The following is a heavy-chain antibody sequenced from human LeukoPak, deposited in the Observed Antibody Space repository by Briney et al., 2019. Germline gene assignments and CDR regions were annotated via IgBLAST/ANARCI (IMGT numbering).Heavy chain of an antibody. D-gene: IGHD3-3*01. V-gene: IGHV1-46*01. Sequence: ASVKVSCKASGYTFTSYYMHWVRQAPGQGLEWMGIINPSVGSTNYAQKFQGRVTMTRDTSMSTVYMELSSLRSEDTAVYYCARDVPFPHDFWSGYSIDYWGQGTLVTVSS. CDR3: ARDVPFPHDFWSGYSIDY. CDR2: INPSVGST. J-gene: IGHJ4*02. CDR1: GYTFTSYY.